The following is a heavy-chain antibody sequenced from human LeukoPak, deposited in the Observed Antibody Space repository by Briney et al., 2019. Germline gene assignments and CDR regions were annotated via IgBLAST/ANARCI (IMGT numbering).Heavy chain of an antibody. J-gene: IGHJ6*03. V-gene: IGHV3-30*02. CDR1: GFTFSSYE. CDR3: AKDSFSWYNYYYYMDV. D-gene: IGHD6-13*01. CDR2: IRYDGSNK. Sequence: GGSLRLSCAASGFTFSSYEMNWVRQAPGKGLEWVAFIRYDGSNKYYADSVKGRFTISRDNSKNTLYLQMNSLRAEDTAVYYCAKDSFSWYNYYYYMDVWGKGTTVTISS.